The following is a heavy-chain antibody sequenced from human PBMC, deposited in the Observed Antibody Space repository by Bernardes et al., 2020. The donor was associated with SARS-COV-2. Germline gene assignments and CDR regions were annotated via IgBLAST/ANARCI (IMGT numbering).Heavy chain of an antibody. D-gene: IGHD1-7*01. V-gene: IGHV2-5*02. CDR3: AHRRLVWGTMDF. CDR1: GFSLSPSGVG. Sequence: SGHTLGKPTQTLTLTCPFSGFSLSPSGVGVGWIRQPPGKALEWLALIYWDDDKRYSPSLKSRLTITKDTSKNQVVLTMTNMDPVDTATYYCAHRRLVWGTMDFWGQGTLVTVSS. J-gene: IGHJ4*02. CDR2: IYWDDDK.